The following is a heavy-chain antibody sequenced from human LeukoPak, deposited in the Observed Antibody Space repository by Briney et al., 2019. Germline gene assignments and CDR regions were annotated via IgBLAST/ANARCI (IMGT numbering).Heavy chain of an antibody. CDR2: IIPIFGTA. D-gene: IGHD4-23*01. V-gene: IGHV1-69*13. J-gene: IGHJ4*02. CDR3: AREGGGNRGGDFDY. CDR1: GYTFTSYG. Sequence: SVKVSCKASGYTFTSYGISWVRQAPGQGLEWMGGIIPIFGTANYAQKFQGRVTITADESTSTAYMELSSLRSEDTAVYYCAREGGGNRGGDFDYWGQGTLVTVSS.